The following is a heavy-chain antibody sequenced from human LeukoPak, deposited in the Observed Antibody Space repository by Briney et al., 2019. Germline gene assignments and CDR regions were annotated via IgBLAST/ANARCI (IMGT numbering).Heavy chain of an antibody. CDR1: GFTFSNYG. CDR2: ISAGGAST. D-gene: IGHD1-1*01. CDR3: ASRIERIDY. J-gene: IGHJ4*02. Sequence: PGGSLGLSCVASGFTFSNYGMNWVRQATGKGLEWVSAISAGGASTYFADSVKGRFTISRDNSKNTLYLQMNSLRVEDTAVYYCASRIERIDYWGQGTLVTVSS. V-gene: IGHV3-23*01.